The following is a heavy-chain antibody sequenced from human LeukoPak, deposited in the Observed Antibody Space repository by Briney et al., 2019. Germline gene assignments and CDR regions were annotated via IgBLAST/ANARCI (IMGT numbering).Heavy chain of an antibody. D-gene: IGHD3-22*01. CDR2: ISGSGGST. V-gene: IGHV3-23*01. CDR1: GFTLSSYA. Sequence: PGGSLRLSCAASGFTLSSYAMSWVRQAPGKGLEWVSAISGSGGSTYYADSVKGRFTISRDNSKNTLYLQMNSLRAEDTAVYYCAKPPYDSSGYYAYFDYWGQGTLVTVSS. J-gene: IGHJ4*02. CDR3: AKPPYDSSGYYAYFDY.